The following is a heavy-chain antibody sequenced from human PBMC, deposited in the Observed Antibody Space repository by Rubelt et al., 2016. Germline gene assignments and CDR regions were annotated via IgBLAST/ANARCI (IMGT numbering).Heavy chain of an antibody. CDR3: ARVPTTRSTSRTFDY. CDR2: ISTDGSST. Sequence: EVQLVESGGGLVQPGGSLRLSCAASGLSFRSYWMHWVRQAPGKGLVWVSRISTDGSSTAYADSVKGRFTISRDNAKNTLYLQMNSLRAEDTAVYYCARVPTTRSTSRTFDYWGQGILVTVSS. D-gene: IGHD2-2*01. V-gene: IGHV3-74*03. CDR1: GLSFRSYW. J-gene: IGHJ4*02.